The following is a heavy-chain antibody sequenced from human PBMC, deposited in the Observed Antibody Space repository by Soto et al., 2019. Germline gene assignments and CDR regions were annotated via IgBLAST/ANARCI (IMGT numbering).Heavy chain of an antibody. V-gene: IGHV3-49*03. CDR3: AKDLGYLEWLDNAFDI. CDR2: IRSKAYGGTT. Sequence: GGSRRLSCTASGFTFGDYAMSWFRQAPGKGLEWVGSIRSKAYGGTTEYAASVKGRFTISRDDSKNTLYLQMNSLRAEDTAVYYCAKDLGYLEWLDNAFDIWGQGTMVTVSS. D-gene: IGHD3-3*01. J-gene: IGHJ3*02. CDR1: GFTFGDYA.